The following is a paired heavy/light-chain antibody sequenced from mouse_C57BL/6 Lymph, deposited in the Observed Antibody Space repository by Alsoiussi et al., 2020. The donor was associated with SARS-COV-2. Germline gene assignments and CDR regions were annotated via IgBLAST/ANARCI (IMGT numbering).Light chain of an antibody. CDR1: KSLLHSNGNTY. Sequence: DIVMTQAAPSVPVTPGESVSISCRSSKSLLHSNGNTYLYWFLQRPGQSPQLLIYRMSNLASGVPDRFSGSGSGTAFTLRISRVEAEDVGVYYCMQHLEYPFTFGAGTKLELK. CDR2: RMS. V-gene: IGKV2-137*01. J-gene: IGKJ5*01. CDR3: MQHLEYPFT.
Heavy chain of an antibody. CDR3: ARDPPLLRLDY. J-gene: IGHJ2*01. CDR2: IHPNSGST. Sequence: QVQLQQPGAELVKPGASVKLSCKASGYTFTSYWMHWVKQRPGQGLEWIGMIHPNSGSTNYNEKFKSKATLTVDKSSSTAYMQLSSLTSEDSAVYYCARDPPLLRLDYWGQGTTLTVSS. V-gene: IGHV1-64*01. CDR1: GYTFTSYW. D-gene: IGHD1-1*01.